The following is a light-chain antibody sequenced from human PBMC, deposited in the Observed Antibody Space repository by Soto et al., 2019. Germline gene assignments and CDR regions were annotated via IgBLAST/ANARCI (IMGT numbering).Light chain of an antibody. Sequence: QPVLTQSPSASASLGASVKLTCTLSSGHSSYAIAWHQQQPEKGPRYLMKLNSDGSHSKGDGIPDRFSGSSSGAERYLTISSLQSEDEADYYCQTWGTGIVLFGGGTKMNVL. CDR3: QTWGTGIVL. J-gene: IGLJ2*01. CDR1: SGHSSYA. CDR2: LNSDGSH. V-gene: IGLV4-69*01.